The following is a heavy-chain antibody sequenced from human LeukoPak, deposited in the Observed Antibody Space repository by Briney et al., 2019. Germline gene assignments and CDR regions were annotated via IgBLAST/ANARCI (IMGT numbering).Heavy chain of an antibody. D-gene: IGHD4-23*01. CDR1: GGSISSYY. Sequence: SETLSLTCTVSGGSISSYYWSWIRQPPGKGLEWIGYIYYSGSTNYNPSLKSRVTISVDTSKNQFSLKLSSVTAADTAVYYCARDAYGGNSYGAFDIWGQGTMVPVSS. CDR3: ARDAYGGNSYGAFDI. J-gene: IGHJ3*02. CDR2: IYYSGST. V-gene: IGHV4-59*01.